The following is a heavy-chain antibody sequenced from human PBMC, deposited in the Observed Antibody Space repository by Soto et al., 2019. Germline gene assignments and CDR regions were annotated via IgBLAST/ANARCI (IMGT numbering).Heavy chain of an antibody. J-gene: IGHJ3*02. V-gene: IGHV3-30*02. D-gene: IGHD3-22*01. CDR1: GFTFSSYG. Sequence: GGSLRLSCAASGFTFSSYGMHWVRQAPGKGLEWVAVIWYDGSNKYYADSVKGRFTISRDNSKNTLYLQMNSLRAEDTAVYYCAKDGNYDSSGPDAFDIWGQGTTVTVS. CDR3: AKDGNYDSSGPDAFDI. CDR2: IWYDGSNK.